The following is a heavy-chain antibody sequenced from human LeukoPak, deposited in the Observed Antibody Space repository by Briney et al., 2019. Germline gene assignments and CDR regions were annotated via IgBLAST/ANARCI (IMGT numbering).Heavy chain of an antibody. CDR1: GFTFSSYA. CDR3: ARDLVVGATAFDF. V-gene: IGHV3-64*01. J-gene: IGHJ3*01. D-gene: IGHD1-26*01. Sequence: GGSLRLSCAASGFTFSSYARHWVRQAPGKGLEYVSAITTNGGRTYYANSVKGRFTISRDNSKNTLYLQMGSLRPEDMAVYYCARDLVVGATAFDFWGQGTLVTVFS. CDR2: ITTNGGRT.